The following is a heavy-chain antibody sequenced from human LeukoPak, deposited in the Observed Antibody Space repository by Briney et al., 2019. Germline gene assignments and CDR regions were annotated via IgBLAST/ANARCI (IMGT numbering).Heavy chain of an antibody. CDR3: ASGTGNWNDLGAFDI. Sequence: SETLSLTCTVSGGSISSYYWSWIRQPPGKGLEWIGYIYYSGSTNYNPSLKSRVTISVDTSKNQFSLKLSSVTAADTAVYYCASGTGNWNDLGAFDIWGQATMLTDPS. J-gene: IGHJ3*02. CDR1: GGSISSYY. D-gene: IGHD1-1*01. V-gene: IGHV4-59*01. CDR2: IYYSGST.